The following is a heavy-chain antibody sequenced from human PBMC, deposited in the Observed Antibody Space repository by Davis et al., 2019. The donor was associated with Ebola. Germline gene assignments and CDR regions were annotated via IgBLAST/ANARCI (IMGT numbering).Heavy chain of an antibody. Sequence: GESLGISCAASGFTFSSYSMNWVRQAPGKGLEWVAVISYDGSNKYYADSVKGRFTISRANSKNTLYLQMNSLRAEDTAVYYCAKSQTIRYRLYYYGMDVWGQGTTVTVSS. CDR2: ISYDGSNK. J-gene: IGHJ6*02. CDR1: GFTFSSYS. V-gene: IGHV3-30*18. D-gene: IGHD3-3*01. CDR3: AKSQTIRYRLYYYGMDV.